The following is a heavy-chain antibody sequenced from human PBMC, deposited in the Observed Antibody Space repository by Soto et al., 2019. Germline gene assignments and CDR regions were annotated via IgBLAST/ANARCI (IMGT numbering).Heavy chain of an antibody. J-gene: IGHJ5*02. CDR3: ARGGGSRWYRQGAQNWFDP. Sequence: QVQLVQSGAEVKKPGSSVKVSCKASGGTFSSYAISWVRQAPGQGLEWMGGIIPIFGTANYAQKFQGRVTITADESTITAYMELSSLRSEDTAVYYCARGGGSRWYRQGAQNWFDPWGQGTLVTVSS. CDR1: GGTFSSYA. D-gene: IGHD6-13*01. CDR2: IIPIFGTA. V-gene: IGHV1-69*01.